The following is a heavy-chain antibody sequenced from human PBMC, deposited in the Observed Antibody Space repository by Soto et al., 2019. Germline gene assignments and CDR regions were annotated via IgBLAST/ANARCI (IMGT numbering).Heavy chain of an antibody. CDR1: GGTFNSYI. Sequence: QVQLVQSGAEVKKPGSSVKVSCKTSGGTFNSYIITWVRQAPGQGLEWMVGIIPIFGSADYAQKLQGRVTITADESTSTAYMELSSLRSEDTAVYYCARAFASNKYYFDSWGQGTQVTVSS. V-gene: IGHV1-69*01. CDR2: IIPIFGSA. D-gene: IGHD3-3*02. CDR3: ARAFASNKYYFDS. J-gene: IGHJ4*02.